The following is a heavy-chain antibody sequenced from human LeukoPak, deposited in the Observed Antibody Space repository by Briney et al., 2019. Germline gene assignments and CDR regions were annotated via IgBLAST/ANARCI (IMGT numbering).Heavy chain of an antibody. Sequence: KTSETLSLTCDVFGGSFDGYYWSWIRQPPEKGLEWLGEINHNGRSTYNPSLMGRVTMSVDTSKNQFSLKVNSVTAADTAVYYCARGLGVTPGIAERWFAPWGQGTLVTVSS. CDR1: GGSFDGYY. V-gene: IGHV4-34*01. D-gene: IGHD6-13*01. CDR2: INHNGRS. J-gene: IGHJ5*02. CDR3: ARGLGVTPGIAERWFAP.